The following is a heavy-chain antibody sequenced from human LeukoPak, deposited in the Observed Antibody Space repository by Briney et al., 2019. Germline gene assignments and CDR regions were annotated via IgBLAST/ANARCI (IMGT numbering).Heavy chain of an antibody. V-gene: IGHV3-20*04. CDR3: ARDPSSPATPWYFDL. J-gene: IGHJ2*01. CDR2: IKWDGGRT. CDR1: GFTFDDHG. Sequence: PGGSLRLSCAASGFTFDDHGMSWVRQAPGKGLEWVSGIKWDGGRTGYADSVKGRFTISRDNAKNSVYLQMNSLRAEDTALYYCARDPSSPATPWYFDLWGRGTLVTVSS. D-gene: IGHD6-25*01.